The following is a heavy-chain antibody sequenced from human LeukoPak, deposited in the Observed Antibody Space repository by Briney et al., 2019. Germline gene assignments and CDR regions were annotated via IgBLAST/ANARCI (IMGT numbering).Heavy chain of an antibody. J-gene: IGHJ4*02. CDR2: INPSGGST. CDR3: ARDKNDYVWGSYRYFDY. D-gene: IGHD3-16*02. V-gene: IGHV1-46*01. Sequence: ASVKVSCKASGYTFTSYYMHWVRQAPGQGLEWMGIINPSGGSTSYAQKFQGRVTMTRDTSTSTVYMELSSLRSEDTAVYYCARDKNDYVWGSYRYFDYWDQGTLVTVSS. CDR1: GYTFTSYY.